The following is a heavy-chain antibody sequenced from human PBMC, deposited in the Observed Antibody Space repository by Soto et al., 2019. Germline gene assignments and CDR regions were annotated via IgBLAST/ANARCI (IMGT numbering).Heavy chain of an antibody. V-gene: IGHV4-31*03. CDR2: IYYSGST. Sequence: SETLSLTCTVSGGSISSGGYYWSWVRQHPGKGLEWIGYIYYSGSTYYNPSLKSRVTISVDTSKNQFSLKLSSVTAADTAVYYCARVAPFTTVTFDYWGQGTLVTVSS. J-gene: IGHJ4*02. CDR1: GGSISSGGYY. D-gene: IGHD4-4*01. CDR3: ARVAPFTTVTFDY.